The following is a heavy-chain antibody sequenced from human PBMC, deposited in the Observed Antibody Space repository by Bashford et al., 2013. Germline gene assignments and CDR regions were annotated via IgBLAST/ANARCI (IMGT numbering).Heavy chain of an antibody. V-gene: IGHV4-4*07. CDR2: LSPSGTT. CDR1: GGSTTGYY. Sequence: SETLSLTCTVSGGSTTGYYWSWVRQSAGRGLEWIGRLSPSGTTNYNPSLKSRVIMSVGTSKNSLYLQLNTVRDEDTALYYCARENYGDVWGQGTMVTVSS. CDR3: ARENYGDV. D-gene: IGHD3-16*01. J-gene: IGHJ3*01.